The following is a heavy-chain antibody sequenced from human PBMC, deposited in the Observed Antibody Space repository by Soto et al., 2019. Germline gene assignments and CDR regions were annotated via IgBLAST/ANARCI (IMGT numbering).Heavy chain of an antibody. V-gene: IGHV3-33*01. J-gene: IGHJ4*02. D-gene: IGHD3-16*01. Sequence: ESGGGVVQPGRSLRLSCVASGFTFSSYGMHWVRQAPGKGLEWVAVIWYDGSNKYYADSVKGRFTISRDNSKNTLYLQMNSLRAEDTAVYYCARGGSGGAFFDYWGQGTLVTVSS. CDR3: ARGGSGGAFFDY. CDR2: IWYDGSNK. CDR1: GFTFSSYG.